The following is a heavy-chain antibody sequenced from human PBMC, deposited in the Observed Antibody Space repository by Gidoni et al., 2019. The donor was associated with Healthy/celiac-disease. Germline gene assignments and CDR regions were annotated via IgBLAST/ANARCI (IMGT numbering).Heavy chain of an antibody. CDR3: AKGQGLSDAFDI. Sequence: QVQLVESGGGVVQPGRSPRLSCAASGFTFSSYGMHWVRQAPGKGLEWVAVISYDGSNKYYADSVKGRFTISRDNSKNTLYLQMNSLRAEDTAVYYCAKGQGLSDAFDIWGQGTMVTVSS. D-gene: IGHD6-19*01. CDR1: GFTFSSYG. J-gene: IGHJ3*02. CDR2: ISYDGSNK. V-gene: IGHV3-30*18.